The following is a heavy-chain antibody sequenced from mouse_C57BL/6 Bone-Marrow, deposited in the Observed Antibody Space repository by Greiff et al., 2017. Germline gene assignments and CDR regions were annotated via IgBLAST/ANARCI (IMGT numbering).Heavy chain of an antibody. CDR3: ATSHSNSYAMDY. J-gene: IGHJ4*01. Sequence: QVQLQQPGAELVRPGTSVKLSCKASGYTFTSYWMHWVKQRPGQGLEWIGVIDPSDSYTNYNQKFKGKATWTVDTSSSTAYMQLSSLTSEDSAVYYCATSHSNSYAMDYWGQGTSVTVSS. V-gene: IGHV1-59*01. D-gene: IGHD2-5*01. CDR2: IDPSDSYT. CDR1: GYTFTSYW.